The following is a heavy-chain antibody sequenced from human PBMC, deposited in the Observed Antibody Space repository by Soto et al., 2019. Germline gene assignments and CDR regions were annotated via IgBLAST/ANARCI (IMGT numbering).Heavy chain of an antibody. V-gene: IGHV1-69*06. CDR1: GGTFNNYA. CDR2: IVPIFGTP. D-gene: IGHD3-22*01. J-gene: IGHJ6*02. Sequence: QVQLVQSGAEVKKPGSSVKVSCKASGGTFNNYAITWVRQAPGQGLEWMGGIVPIFGTPKYAQKFQGRVTITAAKSTNMAYMDLGSLRAEDTAVYFCARDHYDSTGHDKYYYYGMEDSGQGTTVTVSS. CDR3: ARDHYDSTGHDKYYYYGMED.